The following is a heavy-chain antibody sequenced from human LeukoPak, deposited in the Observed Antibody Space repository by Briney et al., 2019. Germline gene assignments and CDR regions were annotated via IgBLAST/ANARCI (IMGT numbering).Heavy chain of an antibody. CDR1: GGSFCGYY. CDR2: INHSGST. J-gene: IGHJ5*02. Sequence: PSETLSLTCAVYGGSFCGYYWSWIRQPPGKGLEWIGEINHSGSTNYNPSLKSRVTISVDTSKNQFSLKLSSVTAADTAVYYCARGRGSSWGQGTLVTVSS. CDR3: ARGRGSS. D-gene: IGHD3-10*01. V-gene: IGHV4-34*01.